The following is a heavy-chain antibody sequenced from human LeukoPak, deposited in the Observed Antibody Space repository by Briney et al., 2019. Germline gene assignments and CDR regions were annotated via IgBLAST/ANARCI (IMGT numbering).Heavy chain of an antibody. CDR3: ARDEGLDPYYFDY. CDR1: GFTFSSYG. D-gene: IGHD3/OR15-3a*01. Sequence: PGRSLRLSCAASGFTFSSYGMHWVRQAPGKGLEWVAVIWYDGSNKYYADSVKGRFTISRDNSKNTLYLQMNSLRAEDTAVYYCARDEGLDPYYFDYWGQRTLVTVSS. J-gene: IGHJ4*02. CDR2: IWYDGSNK. V-gene: IGHV3-33*01.